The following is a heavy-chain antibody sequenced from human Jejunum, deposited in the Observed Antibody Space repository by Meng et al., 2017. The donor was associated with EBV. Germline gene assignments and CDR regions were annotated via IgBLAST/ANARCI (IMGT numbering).Heavy chain of an antibody. J-gene: IGHJ4*02. CDR1: LGSFRGYY. V-gene: IGHV4-34*02. CDR3: ARVAFSYTTRSLDS. D-gene: IGHD3-16*02. Sequence: VQPQHGGPGLLKPSDTLALTCAVYLGSFRGYYWSWIRQQPGKGLEWIGEINHSGSTNYNPSLRSRVTISVETSKNQFSLRLNSVTAADTAVYYCARVAFSYTTRSLDSWGQGTLVTVSS. CDR2: INHSGST.